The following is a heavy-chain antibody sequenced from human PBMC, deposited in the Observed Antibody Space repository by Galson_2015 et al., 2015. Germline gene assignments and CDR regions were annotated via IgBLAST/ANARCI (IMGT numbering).Heavy chain of an antibody. D-gene: IGHD3-16*01. V-gene: IGHV4-30-2*01. CDR1: GGSISSGGYS. J-gene: IGHJ5*02. Sequence: TLSLTCAVSGGSISSGGYSWSWIRQPPGKGLEWIGYIYHSGSTYYNPSLKSRVTISVDRSKNQFSLKLSSVTAADTAVYYCARLWVGLGYNWFDPWGQGTLVTVSS. CDR2: IYHSGST. CDR3: ARLWVGLGYNWFDP.